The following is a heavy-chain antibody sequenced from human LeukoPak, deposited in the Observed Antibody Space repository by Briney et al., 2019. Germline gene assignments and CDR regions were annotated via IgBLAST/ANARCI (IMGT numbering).Heavy chain of an antibody. V-gene: IGHV3-53*01. J-gene: IGHJ4*02. CDR2: IYSGGST. Sequence: AGGSLRLSCAASGFTVSSNYMSWVRQAPGKGLEWVSVIYSGGSTYYADSVKGRFTISRDNSKNTLYLQMSSLRAEDTAVYYCARGSIYDFWSGPEGGYFDYWGQGTLVTVSS. CDR3: ARGSIYDFWSGPEGGYFDY. D-gene: IGHD3-3*01. CDR1: GFTVSSNY.